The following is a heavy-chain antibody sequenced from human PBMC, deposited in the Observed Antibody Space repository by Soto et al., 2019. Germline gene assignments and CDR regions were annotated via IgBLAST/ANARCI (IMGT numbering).Heavy chain of an antibody. D-gene: IGHD3-10*01. V-gene: IGHV2-70*04. J-gene: IGHJ4*02. Sequence: SGPTLVNPTHTLTLTCTFSGFSLSTSGMRVSWIRQPPGKALEWLARIDWDDDKFYSTSLKTRLTISKDTSKNQVVLTMTNMDTVDTATXYCARTSYGSGSLLFDYWGQGTLVTVSS. CDR2: IDWDDDK. CDR1: GFSLSTSGMR. CDR3: ARTSYGSGSLLFDY.